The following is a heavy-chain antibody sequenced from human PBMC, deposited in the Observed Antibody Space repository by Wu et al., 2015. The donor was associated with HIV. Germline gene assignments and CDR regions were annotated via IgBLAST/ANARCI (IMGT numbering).Heavy chain of an antibody. V-gene: IGHV1-46*01. CDR3: ARGGYDGRPADHYYYGMDV. Sequence: QVQLGQSGAEVKKPGASVKVSCKASGYTFTNYYMHWVRQAPGQGLEWMGIINPSSGSTSYAQKFQGRVTMTRDTSTSTVYMEVSSLRSEDTAVYYCARGGYDGRPADHYYYGMDVVGPRDHGHRLL. D-gene: IGHD3-22*01. CDR1: GYTFTNYY. J-gene: IGHJ6*02. CDR2: INPSSGST.